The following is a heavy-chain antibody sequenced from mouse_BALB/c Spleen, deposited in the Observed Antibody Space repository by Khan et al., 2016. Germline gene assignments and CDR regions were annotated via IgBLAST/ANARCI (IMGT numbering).Heavy chain of an antibody. J-gene: IGHJ3*01. Sequence: VQLKQSGAELVRSGASVKLSCTASAFNIKDYYMNWVKQRPEQGLEWIGWIDPENGDTEYAPKFQGKATMTADTSSNTAYLQLSSLTSEDTAVYYCNQDGNALAWFAYWGQGTLVTVSA. CDR3: NQDGNALAWFAY. D-gene: IGHD2-1*01. V-gene: IGHV14-4*02. CDR2: IDPENGDT. CDR1: AFNIKDYY.